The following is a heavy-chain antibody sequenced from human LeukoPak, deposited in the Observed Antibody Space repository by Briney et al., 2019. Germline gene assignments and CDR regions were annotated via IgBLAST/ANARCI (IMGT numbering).Heavy chain of an antibody. J-gene: IGHJ4*02. D-gene: IGHD2-21*01. V-gene: IGHV3-23*01. CDR1: GFTFSSYS. CDR2: ISGSGGST. Sequence: PGGSLRLSCAASGFTFSSYSMNWVRQAPGKGLEWVSAISGSGGSTYYADSVKGRFTISRDNSKNTLYLQMNSLRAEDTAVYYCAKDEEDYGDYAFDYWGQGTLVTVSS. CDR3: AKDEEDYGDYAFDY.